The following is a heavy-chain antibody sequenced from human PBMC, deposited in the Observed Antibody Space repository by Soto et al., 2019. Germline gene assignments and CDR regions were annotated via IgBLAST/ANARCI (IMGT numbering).Heavy chain of an antibody. CDR3: ARDSTGPGYYYMDV. J-gene: IGHJ6*03. Sequence: QVQLVQSGAEVRKPGSSVKVSCKASGGTFSSYTIRWVRQGPGQGLEWMGRIIPILGIANYAQKFQGRVTITADKSTSTAYMELSSLRSEDTAVYYCARDSTGPGYYYMDVWGKGTTVTVSS. D-gene: IGHD1-1*01. V-gene: IGHV1-69*02. CDR2: IIPILGIA. CDR1: GGTFSSYT.